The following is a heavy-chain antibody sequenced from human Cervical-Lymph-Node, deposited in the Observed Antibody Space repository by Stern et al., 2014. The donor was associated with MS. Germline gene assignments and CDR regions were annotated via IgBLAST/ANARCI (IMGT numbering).Heavy chain of an antibody. D-gene: IGHD3-10*01. CDR2: INPSGGST. J-gene: IGHJ4*02. CDR1: GYTFTSYY. CDR3: ARDRGATMVRGVINY. Sequence: QVQLVESGAEVKKPGASVKVSCKASGYTFTSYYMHWVRQAPGQGLEWMGIINPSGGSTSYAQKFQGRVTMTRDTSTSTVYMELSSLRSEDTAVYYCARDRGATMVRGVINYWGQGTLVTVSS. V-gene: IGHV1-46*01.